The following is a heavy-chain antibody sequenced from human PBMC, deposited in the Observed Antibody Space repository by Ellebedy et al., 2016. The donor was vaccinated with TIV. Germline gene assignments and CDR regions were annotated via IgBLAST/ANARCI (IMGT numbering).Heavy chain of an antibody. CDR3: ARLGAASNWNDEKRYFDL. V-gene: IGHV4-39*01. J-gene: IGHJ2*01. CDR1: GGSISSSSYY. Sequence: SETLSLTCTVSGGSISSSSYYWGWIRQPPGKGLEWIGSIYYSGSTYYNPSLKSRVTISVDTSKNQFSLKLSSVTAADTAVYYCARLGAASNWNDEKRYFDLWGRGTLVTVSS. CDR2: IYYSGST. D-gene: IGHD1-1*01.